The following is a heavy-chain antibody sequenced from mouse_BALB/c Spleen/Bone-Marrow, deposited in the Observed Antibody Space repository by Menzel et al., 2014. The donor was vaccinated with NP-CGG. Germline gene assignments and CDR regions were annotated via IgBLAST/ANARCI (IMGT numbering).Heavy chain of an antibody. V-gene: IGHV1-80*01. CDR2: IYPGDGDT. D-gene: IGHD2-10*02. J-gene: IGHJ2*01. Sequence: VQLQQSGAELVRPGSSVKISCKASGYVFXSYWMNWVKQRPGQGLEWIGQIYPGDGDTNYNGKFKGKATLTADKSSSTTYMQLSNLTTEDSAVYFCARKYGDYWGQGTTLTVSS. CDR3: ARKYGDY. CDR1: GYVFXSYW.